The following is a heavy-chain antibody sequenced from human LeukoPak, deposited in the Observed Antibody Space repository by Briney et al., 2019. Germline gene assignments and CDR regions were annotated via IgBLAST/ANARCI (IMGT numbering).Heavy chain of an antibody. CDR3: AKDYGSGSHHYYYYMDV. CDR2: ISWNSGSI. CDR1: GFTFDDYA. V-gene: IGHV3-9*01. J-gene: IGHJ6*03. Sequence: PGGSLRLSCAASGFTFDDYAMHWVRQAPGKGLEWVSGISWNSGSIGYADSVKGRFTISRDNAKNSLYLQMNSLRPEDTALYYCAKDYGSGSHHYYYYMDVWGKGTTVTISS. D-gene: IGHD3-10*01.